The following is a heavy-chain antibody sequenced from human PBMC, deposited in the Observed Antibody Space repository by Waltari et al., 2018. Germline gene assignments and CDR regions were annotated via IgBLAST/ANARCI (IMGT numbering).Heavy chain of an antibody. CDR2: IDMDGRTT. J-gene: IGHJ3*01. D-gene: IGHD2-2*03. Sequence: EVQLVESGGGLVQPGGSLRHSCAASGFTLRNYWMHWVRQAPGKGLVWVSRIDMDGRTTSYADSVKGRFTISRDNAKNTVYLQMDFLRDEDTAMYHCTRVEVGSAGTFDVWGQGTMVTVSS. CDR3: TRVEVGSAGTFDV. V-gene: IGHV3-74*01. CDR1: GFTLRNYW.